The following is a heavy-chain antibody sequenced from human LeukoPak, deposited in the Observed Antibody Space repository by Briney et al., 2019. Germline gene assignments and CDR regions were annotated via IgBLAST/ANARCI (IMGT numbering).Heavy chain of an antibody. CDR2: VSNDGGDK. J-gene: IGHJ4*02. D-gene: IGHD3/OR15-3a*01. V-gene: IGHV3-30*18. Sequence: AGGSLRLSCAASGFTFSSYAMHWVRQAPGKGLEWVALVSNDGGDKYYADSVKGRFTISRDNSKNTLYLQMNSLRGEDTGVYYCAKAHLLDWLLPFDYWGQGTLVTVSS. CDR1: GFTFSSYA. CDR3: AKAHLLDWLLPFDY.